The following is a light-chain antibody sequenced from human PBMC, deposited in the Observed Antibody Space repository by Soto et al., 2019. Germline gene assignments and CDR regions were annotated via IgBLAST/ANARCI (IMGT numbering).Light chain of an antibody. Sequence: DIQMTPSPSTLSASLGDRVTITCRASQRVSHWLAWYQQKPGTAPNLLIYKASTLQDGVPSRFSGSGSETEVTLTIDTLQPGDFATYYCQQYKSFPVTFGQGTRVEVK. CDR2: KAS. V-gene: IGKV1-5*03. CDR1: QRVSHW. J-gene: IGKJ1*01. CDR3: QQYKSFPVT.